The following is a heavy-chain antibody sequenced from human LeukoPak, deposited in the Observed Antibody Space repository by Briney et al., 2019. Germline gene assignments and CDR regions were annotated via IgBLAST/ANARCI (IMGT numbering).Heavy chain of an antibody. J-gene: IGHJ3*02. D-gene: IGHD3-22*01. Sequence: PSETLSLTCAVYGGSFSGYYWSWIRQPPGKGLEWIGEINHSGSTNYNPSLKSRVTISVDTSKNQFSLKLSSVTAADTAVYYCARGYYDSSGHDAFDIWGQGTTVTVSS. CDR2: INHSGST. CDR3: ARGYYDSSGHDAFDI. V-gene: IGHV4-34*01. CDR1: GGSFSGYY.